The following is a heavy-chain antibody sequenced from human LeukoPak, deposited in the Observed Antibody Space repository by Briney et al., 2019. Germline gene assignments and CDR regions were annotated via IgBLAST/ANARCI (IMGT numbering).Heavy chain of an antibody. D-gene: IGHD3-3*01. V-gene: IGHV1-8*01. J-gene: IGHJ5*02. CDR1: GYTFTNYD. CDR3: ARGQRVWIFGGVISNWFDP. CDR2: MNPNSGST. Sequence: ASVKVSCKASGYTFTNYDFNWMRQATGQGLEWMGWMNPNSGSTGYAQKFQGRVTMTRNTSISTAYMELSSLRSEDTAVYYCARGQRVWIFGGVISNWFDPWGQGTLVTVSS.